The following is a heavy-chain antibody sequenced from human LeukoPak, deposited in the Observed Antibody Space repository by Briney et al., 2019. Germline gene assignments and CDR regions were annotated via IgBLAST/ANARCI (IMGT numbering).Heavy chain of an antibody. D-gene: IGHD3-22*01. J-gene: IGHJ4*02. V-gene: IGHV5-51*01. CDR1: GYSFTSYW. CDR2: IYPGDSDT. CDR3: ARGTGYYYDSSGYFFDY. Sequence: GESLKISCKGSGYSFTSYWIGWVRQMPGKGLEWMGIIYPGDSDTRYSPSFQGQVTISADKSISTAYLQWSSLKASDTAMYYCARGTGYYYDSSGYFFDYWGQGTLVTVSS.